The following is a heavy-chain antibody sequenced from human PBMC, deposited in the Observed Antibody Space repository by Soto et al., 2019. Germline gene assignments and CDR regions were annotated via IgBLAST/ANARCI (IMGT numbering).Heavy chain of an antibody. CDR2: IYYSGST. V-gene: IGHV4-39*01. CDR1: GGSISSNNYY. Sequence: AETLSLTCTVSGGSISSNNYYWGWIRQPPGKGLEWIGSIYYSGSTYYNPSLKSRVTISEDTSKNQFSLKLSSVTAADTAVYYCARRGSGSYSDYWGQGTLVTVSS. D-gene: IGHD1-26*01. J-gene: IGHJ4*02. CDR3: ARRGSGSYSDY.